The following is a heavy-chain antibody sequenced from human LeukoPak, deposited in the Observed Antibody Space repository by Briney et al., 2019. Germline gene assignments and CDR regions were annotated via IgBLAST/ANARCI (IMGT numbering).Heavy chain of an antibody. J-gene: IGHJ5*02. Sequence: PGGSLRLSCAASGFTFSSYAMSWVRQAPGKGLEWVSAISGSGGSTYYADSVKGRFTISRDNSKNTLYLQMNSLRAEDTAVYYCAKDLGIVVIGPGGSWGQGTLVTVSS. CDR2: ISGSGGST. V-gene: IGHV3-23*01. CDR1: GFTFSSYA. D-gene: IGHD3-22*01. CDR3: AKDLGIVVIGPGGS.